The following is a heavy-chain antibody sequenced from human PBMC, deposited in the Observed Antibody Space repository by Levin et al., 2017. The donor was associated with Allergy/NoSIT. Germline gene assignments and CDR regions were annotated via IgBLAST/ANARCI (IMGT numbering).Heavy chain of an antibody. V-gene: IGHV4-59*01. D-gene: IGHD4-17*01. Sequence: PSQTLSLTCTVSGGSISPYYWSWIRQPPGKGLEWIGYIYHSGTTKYNPFLKSRVTISVDTSKNQFSLKLSSVTAADTAVYYCARDGATVTREGWFDPWGQGTLVTVSS. CDR1: GGSISPYY. CDR3: ARDGATVTREGWFDP. J-gene: IGHJ5*02. CDR2: IYHSGTT.